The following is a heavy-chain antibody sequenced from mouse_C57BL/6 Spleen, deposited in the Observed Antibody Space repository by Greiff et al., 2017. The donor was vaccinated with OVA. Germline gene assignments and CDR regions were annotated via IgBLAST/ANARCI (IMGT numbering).Heavy chain of an antibody. CDR1: GFTFSSYG. V-gene: IGHV5-6*01. Sequence: EVQVVESGGDLVKPGGSLKLSCAASGFTFSSYGMSWVRQTPDKRLEWVATISSGGSYTYYPDSVKGRFTISRDNAKNTLYLQMSSLKSEDTAMYYCARPDISGYEYWGQGTTLTVSS. CDR3: ARPDISGYEY. D-gene: IGHD3-2*02. J-gene: IGHJ2*01. CDR2: ISSGGSYT.